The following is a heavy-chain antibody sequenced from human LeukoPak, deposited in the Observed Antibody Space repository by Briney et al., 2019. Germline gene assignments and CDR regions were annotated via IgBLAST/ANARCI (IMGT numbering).Heavy chain of an antibody. CDR1: GFTFSSYA. D-gene: IGHD2-2*01. V-gene: IGHV3-30*04. CDR2: ISYDGSNK. CDR3: AREGTGYCSSTSCYGLDY. Sequence: GGSLRLSCAASGFTFSSYAMHWVRQAPGKGLEWVAVISYDGSNKYYADSVKGRFTISRDNSKNTLYLQMNSLRAEDTAVYYCAREGTGYCSSTSCYGLDYWGQGTLVTVSS. J-gene: IGHJ4*02.